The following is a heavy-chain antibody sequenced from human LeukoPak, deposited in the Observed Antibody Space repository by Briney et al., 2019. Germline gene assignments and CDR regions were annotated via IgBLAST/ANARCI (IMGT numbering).Heavy chain of an antibody. CDR1: GGSISSGGYY. V-gene: IGHV4-30-2*01. J-gene: IGHJ6*02. CDR2: IYHSGST. CDR3: ARDSATTLGSYYYGLDV. Sequence: SQTLSLTCTVSGGSISSGGYYWSWIRQPPGKGLEWIGYIYHSGSTYYNPSLKSRVTISVDKSNNHFSLKMNSVTAADTAVYYCARDSATTLGSYYYGLDVWGQGTTVTVSS. D-gene: IGHD5-12*01.